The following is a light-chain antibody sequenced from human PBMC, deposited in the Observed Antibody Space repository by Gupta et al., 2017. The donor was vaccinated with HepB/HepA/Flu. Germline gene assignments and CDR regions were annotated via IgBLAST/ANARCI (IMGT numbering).Light chain of an antibody. CDR3: QHHCCSSTWT. V-gene: IGKV3-20*01. J-gene: IGKJ1*01. Sequence: GTLPLSPGESDTLSCRTSQSISSSYLAWYQQKPGQSPRLLIYGASTRATGVPDRFSGSGSGTDFTLTISRLESEDFAVYYCQHHCCSSTWTFGQGTRVEIK. CDR2: GAS. CDR1: QSISSSY.